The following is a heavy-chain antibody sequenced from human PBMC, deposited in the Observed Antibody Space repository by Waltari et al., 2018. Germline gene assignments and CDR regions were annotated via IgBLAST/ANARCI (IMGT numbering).Heavy chain of an antibody. V-gene: IGHV3-48*01. CDR2: ISGSSSTV. CDR3: ATGYRKVVESSGY. J-gene: IGHJ4*02. CDR1: YT. Sequence: YTMNWVRQRPGKGLEWLSYISGSSSTVYYADSVTGRFTISRDNAKNSLYLQMNSLRAEDTAVYYCATGYRKVVESSGYWGQGTLVTVSS. D-gene: IGHD2-15*01.